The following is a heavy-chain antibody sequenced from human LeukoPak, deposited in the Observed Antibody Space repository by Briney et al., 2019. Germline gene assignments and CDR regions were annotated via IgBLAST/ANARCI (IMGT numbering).Heavy chain of an antibody. CDR1: GYTFTSYD. J-gene: IGHJ4*02. V-gene: IGHV1-46*01. CDR2: INPSGGST. D-gene: IGHD2-2*02. Sequence: GASVKVSCKASGYTFTSYDINWVRQAPGQGLEWMGIINPSGGSTSYAQKFQGRVTMTRDTSTSTVYMELSSLRSEDTAVYYCARDYFVVVPAAIQYFDYWGQGTLVTVSS. CDR3: ARDYFVVVPAAIQYFDY.